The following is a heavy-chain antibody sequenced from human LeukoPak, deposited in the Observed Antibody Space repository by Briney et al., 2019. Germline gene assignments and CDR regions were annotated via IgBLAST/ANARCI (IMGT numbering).Heavy chain of an antibody. J-gene: IGHJ6*02. CDR1: GFTFSSYS. CDR3: AKARQGPYYYYGMDV. Sequence: GGSLRLPCAASGFTFSSYSMNCVRQAPGKGLEWVSSISSSSSYTYYADSVKGRFTISRDNSKNTLYLQMNSLRAEDTAVYYCAKARQGPYYYYGMDVWGQGTTVTVSS. CDR2: ISSSSSYT. V-gene: IGHV3-21*04.